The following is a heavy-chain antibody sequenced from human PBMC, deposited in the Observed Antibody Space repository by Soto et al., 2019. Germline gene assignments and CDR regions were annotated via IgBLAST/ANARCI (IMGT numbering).Heavy chain of an antibody. V-gene: IGHV1-69*05. CDR1: GGTFSSYA. Sequence: SVKVSCRASGGTFSSYAMSCVRQAPGQGXEXXGGIITIFGKAKYAKKFQGRVTMKRDTSKSKVYMEMSRMRSEEKDVYYCARGGNKVTTRKNFMDYYYGMDVWGQGTTVTVSS. CDR2: IITIFGKA. J-gene: IGHJ6*02. CDR3: ARGGNKVTTRKNFMDYYYGMDV. D-gene: IGHD4-4*01.